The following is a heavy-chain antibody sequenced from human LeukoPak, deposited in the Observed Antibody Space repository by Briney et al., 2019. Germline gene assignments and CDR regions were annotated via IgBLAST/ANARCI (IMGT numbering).Heavy chain of an antibody. CDR1: GFTFSSSW. D-gene: IGHD1-14*01. J-gene: IGHJ4*02. CDR2: IKEDGTEK. CDR3: VRENHGSFDY. V-gene: IGHV3-7*01. Sequence: QLVESGGGLVQPGGSLRLSCAASGFTFSSSWMTWVRQAPGKGLEWVAHIKEDGTEKYYVDSVKGRFTISRDNAKNSLYLQMDSLRADDTAVYYCVRENHGSFDYWGQGSLVTVSS.